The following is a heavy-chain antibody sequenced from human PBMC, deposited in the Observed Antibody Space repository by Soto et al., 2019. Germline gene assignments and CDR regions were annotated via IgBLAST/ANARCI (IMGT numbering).Heavy chain of an antibody. V-gene: IGHV4-34*01. CDR1: GGSFSGYY. Sequence: SDTLSLTCAVYGGSFSGYYWSWIRQPPGKGLEWIGEINHSGSTNYNPSLKSRVTISVDTSKNQFSLKLSSVTAADTAVYYCASGIAAKPGIDYWGQGTLVTVSS. D-gene: IGHD6-6*01. J-gene: IGHJ4*02. CDR2: INHSGST. CDR3: ASGIAAKPGIDY.